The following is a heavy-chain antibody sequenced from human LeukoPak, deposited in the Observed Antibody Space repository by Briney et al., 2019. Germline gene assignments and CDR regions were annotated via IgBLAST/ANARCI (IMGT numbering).Heavy chain of an antibody. D-gene: IGHD3-22*01. Sequence: GGSLRLSCVASGFTFGNYGMQWVRQAPGKGLEWVAVIWYDGSQQNYADSMKGRFTISRDNSKNTLYLQMNSLRAEDTAVYYCASCLDYYDSSGYYYWGQGTLVTVSS. CDR2: IWYDGSQQ. J-gene: IGHJ4*02. CDR1: GFTFGNYG. CDR3: ASCLDYYDSSGYYY. V-gene: IGHV3-33*01.